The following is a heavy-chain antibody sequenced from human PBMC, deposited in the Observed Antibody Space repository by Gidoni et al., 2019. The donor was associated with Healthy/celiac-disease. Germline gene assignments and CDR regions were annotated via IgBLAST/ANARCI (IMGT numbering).Heavy chain of an antibody. CDR2: ISSSSSTI. D-gene: IGHD2-15*01. V-gene: IGHV3-48*01. CDR1: GFTFSSSS. Sequence: EVQLVESGGGLVQPGGSLRLSCAASGFTFSSSSMNWVRQAPGKGLEWVSYISSSSSTIYYADSVKGRFTISRDNAKNSLYLQMNSLRAEDTAVYYCARGEVVVAATPNYFDYWGQGTLVTVSS. J-gene: IGHJ4*02. CDR3: ARGEVVVAATPNYFDY.